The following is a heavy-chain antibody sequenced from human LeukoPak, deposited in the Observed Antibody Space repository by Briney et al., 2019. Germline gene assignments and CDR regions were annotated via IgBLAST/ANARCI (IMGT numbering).Heavy chain of an antibody. CDR1: GYTFTSYG. J-gene: IGHJ6*02. CDR3: ARDWGVFITMVRGASPGRGPPYFYGMDV. CDR2: ISAYNGNT. V-gene: IGHV1-18*01. Sequence: ASVTVSFKASGYTFTSYGISWVRQAPGQGLEWMGWISAYNGNTNYAQKLQGRVTMTTDTSTSTAYMELRSLRSDDTAVYYCARDWGVFITMVRGASPGRGPPYFYGMDVWGQGTTVTVSS. D-gene: IGHD3-10*01.